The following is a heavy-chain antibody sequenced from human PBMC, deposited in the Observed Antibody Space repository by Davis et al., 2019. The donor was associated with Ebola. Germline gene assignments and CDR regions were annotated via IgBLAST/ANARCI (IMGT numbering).Heavy chain of an antibody. CDR1: GYTLTDLS. V-gene: IGHV1-24*01. J-gene: IGHJ3*01. Sequence: AASVKVSCKVSGYTLTDLSMHWVRQAPGKGLEWMGGLDPEDGEVIYAQKFQGRVTMTEDTSTDTAYMELNSLRSDDTAVYYCTTGLLGYCSGGTCYFDAFDFWGQGTLVTVSS. CDR2: LDPEDGEV. D-gene: IGHD2-15*01. CDR3: TTGLLGYCSGGTCYFDAFDF.